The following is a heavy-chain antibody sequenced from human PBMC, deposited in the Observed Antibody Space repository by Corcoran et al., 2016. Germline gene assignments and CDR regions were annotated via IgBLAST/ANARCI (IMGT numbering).Heavy chain of an antibody. V-gene: IGHV1-46*01. D-gene: IGHD6-13*01. J-gene: IGHJ6*02. CDR2: INPSGGST. CDR3: SRDRYVAAAGTLYYYGMDV. Sequence: QVQLVQSGAVVKKPGASVKVSCKSSGYTFTSYYMHWVRQAPGQGLEWMGIINPSGGSTSYAQKFQGRVTMTRDTSTSTVYMELSSLRSEDTAVYYCSRDRYVAAAGTLYYYGMDVWGQGTTVTVSS. CDR1: GYTFTSYY.